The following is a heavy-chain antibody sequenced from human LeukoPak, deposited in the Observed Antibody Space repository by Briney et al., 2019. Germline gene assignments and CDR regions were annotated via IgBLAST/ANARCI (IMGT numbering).Heavy chain of an antibody. CDR1: GYTFTSYY. D-gene: IGHD2-15*01. V-gene: IGHV1-46*01. CDR3: ARVSCSGGSCYSGRYFDY. J-gene: IGHJ4*02. CDR2: INPSGGST. Sequence: ASVNVSCKASGYTFTSYYMHWVRQAPGQGLEWMGIINPSGGSTSYAQKFQGRVTMTRDTSTSTVYMELSSLRSEDTAVYYCARVSCSGGSCYSGRYFDYWGQGTLVTVSS.